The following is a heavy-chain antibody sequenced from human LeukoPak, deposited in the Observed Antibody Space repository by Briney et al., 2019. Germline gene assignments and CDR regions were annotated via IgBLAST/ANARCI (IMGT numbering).Heavy chain of an antibody. D-gene: IGHD2-2*01. CDR3: ATLYCSSTSCKTNNWFDP. CDR1: GYTLTELS. V-gene: IGHV1-24*01. J-gene: IGHJ5*02. CDR2: FDPEDGET. Sequence: ASVKVSCKVSGYTLTELSMHWVRQAPGKGLEWVGGFDPEDGETIYAQKFQGRATMTEATSTDTAYMELSSLRSEDTAVYYCATLYCSSTSCKTNNWFDPWGQGTLVTVSS.